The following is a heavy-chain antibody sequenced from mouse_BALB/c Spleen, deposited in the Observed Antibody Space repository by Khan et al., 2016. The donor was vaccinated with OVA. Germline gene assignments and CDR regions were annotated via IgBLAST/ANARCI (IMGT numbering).Heavy chain of an antibody. Sequence: QIQLVQSGPELKKPGETVKISCKASGYTFTNYGMNWVKQAPGKGLKWMGWINTYTGEPTYADDFKGRVAFSLETSANTAYLQIIYLKTEDTATYFCAISASYWFFDVWGAGTTLTVSS. CDR1: GYTFTNYG. CDR3: AISASYWFFDV. D-gene: IGHD6-1*01. J-gene: IGHJ1*01. V-gene: IGHV9-3-1*01. CDR2: INTYTGEP.